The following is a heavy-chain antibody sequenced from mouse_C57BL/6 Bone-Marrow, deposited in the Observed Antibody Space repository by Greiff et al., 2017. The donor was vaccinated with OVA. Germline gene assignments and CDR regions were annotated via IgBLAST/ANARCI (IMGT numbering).Heavy chain of an antibody. D-gene: IGHD1-1*01. CDR3: ARNYLNYYGSSSLDY. V-gene: IGHV2-9-1*01. Sequence: VQLVESGPGLVAPSQSLSITCTVSGFSLTSYAISWVRQPPGKGLEWLGVIWTGGGTNYNSALKSRLSISKDNSKSQVFLKMNSLQTDDTARYYCARNYLNYYGSSSLDYWGQGTTLTVSS. CDR2: IWTGGGT. CDR1: GFSLTSYA. J-gene: IGHJ2*01.